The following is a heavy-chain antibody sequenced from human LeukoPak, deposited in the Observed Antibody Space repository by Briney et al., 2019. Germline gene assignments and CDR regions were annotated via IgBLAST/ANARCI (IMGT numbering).Heavy chain of an antibody. CDR2: IYYSGST. J-gene: IGHJ6*02. Sequence: PSETLSLTCTVSGGSISSYYWSWIRQPPGKGLEWIGYIYYSGSTNYNPSPKSRVTISVDTSKNQFSLKLSSVTAAGTAVYHCTRVALYCTNGVCYFDYYGMDVWGQGTTVAVSS. V-gene: IGHV4-59*01. CDR3: TRVALYCTNGVCYFDYYGMDV. D-gene: IGHD2-8*01. CDR1: GGSISSYY.